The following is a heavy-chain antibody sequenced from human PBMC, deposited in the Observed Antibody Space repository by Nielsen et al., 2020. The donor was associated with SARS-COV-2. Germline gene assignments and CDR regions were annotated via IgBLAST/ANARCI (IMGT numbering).Heavy chain of an antibody. CDR3: ARSWVEVVADFDY. CDR2: ISSSSSYI. V-gene: IGHV3-21*01. D-gene: IGHD2-15*01. J-gene: IGHJ4*02. CDR1: GFTFSSYS. Sequence: GGSLRLSCAASGFTFSSYSMKWVRQAPGKGLEWVSSISSSSSYIYYADSVKGRFTISRDNAKNSLYLQMNSLRAEDTAVYYCARSWVEVVADFDYRGQGTLVTVSS.